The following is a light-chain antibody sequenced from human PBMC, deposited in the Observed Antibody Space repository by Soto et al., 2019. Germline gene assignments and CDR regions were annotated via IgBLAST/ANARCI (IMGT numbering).Light chain of an antibody. CDR2: EVS. CDR3: TSYTSSSTYV. Sequence: QSVLTQPASVSGSPGQSITISCTGTSSDVGGYNYVSWYQQHPGKAPKLIIYEVSNRPSGVYNRFAGYKSSNTASLTTSGLQADDEAYYYCTSYTSSSTYVFGAGTKLTVL. J-gene: IGLJ1*01. CDR1: SSDVGGYNY. V-gene: IGLV2-14*01.